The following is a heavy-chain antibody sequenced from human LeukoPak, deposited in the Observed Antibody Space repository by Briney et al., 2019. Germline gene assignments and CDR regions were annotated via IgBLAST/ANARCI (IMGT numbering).Heavy chain of an antibody. J-gene: IGHJ4*02. CDR1: GFTFSSYA. D-gene: IGHD3-10*01. CDR3: AREQSADYFGSGSYGY. Sequence: GGSLRLSCAASGFTFSSYAMSWVRQAPGKGLEWVSYISSGGSTIYYADSVKGRFTISRDNAKNSLYLQMNSLRAEDTAVYYCAREQSADYFGSGSYGYWGQGTLVTVSS. CDR2: ISSGGSTI. V-gene: IGHV3-48*03.